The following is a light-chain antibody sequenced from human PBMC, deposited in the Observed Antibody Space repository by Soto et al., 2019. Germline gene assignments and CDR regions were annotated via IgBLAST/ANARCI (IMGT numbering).Light chain of an antibody. CDR1: SSDVGAYNY. Sequence: QSALTQPASVSGSPGQSITISCTGTSSDVGAYNYVSWYQQHPGKAPKLMIYDVNNRPSGVSNRFSGSKSGNTASLTISGLQAEDEPDYYCSSYISSSTPAIFGGGTKLTVL. CDR2: DVN. CDR3: SSYISSSTPAI. V-gene: IGLV2-14*01. J-gene: IGLJ2*01.